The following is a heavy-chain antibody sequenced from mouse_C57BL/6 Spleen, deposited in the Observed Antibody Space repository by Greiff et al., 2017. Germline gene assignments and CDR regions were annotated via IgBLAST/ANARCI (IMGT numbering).Heavy chain of an antibody. Sequence: QVQLQQSGAELVKPGASVKISCKASGYAFSSYWMNWVKQRPGKGLEWIGQIYPGDGDTNYNGKFKGKATLTADKSSSTAYMQLSSLTSEDSAVYFCARSSIYYYGSSSYWYFDVWGTGTTVTVSS. D-gene: IGHD1-1*01. CDR1: GYAFSSYW. J-gene: IGHJ1*03. CDR3: ARSSIYYYGSSSYWYFDV. CDR2: IYPGDGDT. V-gene: IGHV1-80*01.